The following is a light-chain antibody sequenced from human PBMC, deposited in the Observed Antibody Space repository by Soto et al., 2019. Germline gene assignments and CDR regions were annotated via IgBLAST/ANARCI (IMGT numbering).Light chain of an antibody. CDR2: GAS. CDR3: QHYHNLPPFT. J-gene: IGKJ3*01. CDR1: QDIRTS. V-gene: IGKV1-33*01. Sequence: DIQMTQSPSSLSASVGARVSITCQASQDIRTSLGWFQQKPGRAPKLLIYGASYLETGVPSRFRGSGSGTDFTLTINSLQPEDTATYYCQHYHNLPPFTFGPGTRVDVK.